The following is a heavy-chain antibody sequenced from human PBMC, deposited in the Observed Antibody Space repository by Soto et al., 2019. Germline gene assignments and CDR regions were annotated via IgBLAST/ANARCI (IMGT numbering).Heavy chain of an antibody. V-gene: IGHV4-4*02. CDR2: IYHSGST. J-gene: IGHJ3*01. CDR1: GGSISSSNW. Sequence: QVQLQESGPGLVKPSGTLSLTCAVSGGSISSSNWWSWVRQPPRKGLEWIGEIYHSGSTNYNPSLKSRVTISVDKSKNLFSLELSAVAAADTAVYYCAREWESGSYYGAAFDLWGQGTMVTGSS. D-gene: IGHD1-26*01. CDR3: AREWESGSYYGAAFDL.